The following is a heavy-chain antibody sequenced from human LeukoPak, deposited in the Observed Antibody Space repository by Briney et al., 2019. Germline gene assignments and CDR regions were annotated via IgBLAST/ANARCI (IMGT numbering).Heavy chain of an antibody. D-gene: IGHD2-21*02. CDR2: IYYSGST. V-gene: IGHV4-31*03. CDR3: ARTYMTSARFDP. CDR1: GGSISSGGYY. Sequence: PSETLSLTRIVSGGSISSGGYYWSWIRQHPGKGLEWIGYIYYSGSTYYNPSLKSRVTISVYTSKNQFSLKLSSVTAADTAVYYCARTYMTSARFDPWGQGTLVTVSS. J-gene: IGHJ5*02.